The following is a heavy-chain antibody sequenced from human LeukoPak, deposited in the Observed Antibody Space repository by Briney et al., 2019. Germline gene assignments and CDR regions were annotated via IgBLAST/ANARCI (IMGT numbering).Heavy chain of an antibody. V-gene: IGHV3-48*03. CDR3: ARLDYYYDSSGREGY. Sequence: GGSLRLSCAASGFTFSSYEMNWVRQAPGKGLEWVSYISSSGSTIYYADSVKGRFTISRDNAKNSLYLQMNSLRAEDTAVYYCARLDYYYDSSGREGYWGQGTLVTVSS. CDR2: ISSSGSTI. CDR1: GFTFSSYE. D-gene: IGHD3-22*01. J-gene: IGHJ4*02.